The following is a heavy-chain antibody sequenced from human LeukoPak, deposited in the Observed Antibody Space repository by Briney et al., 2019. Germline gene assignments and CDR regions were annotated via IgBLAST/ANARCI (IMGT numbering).Heavy chain of an antibody. CDR3: ARAVAPSAIEEAFDI. CDR1: GFTFSSYG. J-gene: IGHJ3*02. CDR2: ISYDGSNK. V-gene: IGHV3-33*05. Sequence: PGTSLRLSCAASGFTFSSYGMHWVRQAPGKGLEWVAVISYDGSNKYYADSVKGRFTISRDNAKNSLYLQMNSLRAEDTSLFYCARAVAPSAIEEAFDIWGQGTMVTVSS. D-gene: IGHD2-15*01.